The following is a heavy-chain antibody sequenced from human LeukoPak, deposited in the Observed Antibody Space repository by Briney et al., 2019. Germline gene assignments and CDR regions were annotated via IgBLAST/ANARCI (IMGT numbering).Heavy chain of an antibody. CDR1: GYTFTGYY. J-gene: IGHJ4*02. V-gene: IGHV1-2*06. Sequence: AASVKVSCKASGYTFTGYYMHWVRQAPGQGLEWMGRINPNSGGTNYAQKFQGRVTMTRDTSISTASMELSRLRSDDTAVYYCARQRDTMVRGVATRPNFDYWGQGTLVTVSS. CDR3: ARQRDTMVRGVATRPNFDY. D-gene: IGHD3-10*01. CDR2: INPNSGGT.